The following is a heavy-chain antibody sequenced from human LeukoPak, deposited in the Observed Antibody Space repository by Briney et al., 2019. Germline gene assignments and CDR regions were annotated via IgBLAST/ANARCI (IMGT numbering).Heavy chain of an antibody. V-gene: IGHV1-18*01. Sequence: ASVKISCKASGYTFTSYVISWVRQAPGQGLEWMGWISAYNGNTNYAQKLQGRVTMTTDTSTSTAYMELRSLRSDDTAVYYCARVDSFFHAFDIWGQGTMVTVSS. CDR3: ARVDSFFHAFDI. D-gene: IGHD5-18*01. CDR2: ISAYNGNT. CDR1: GYTFTSYV. J-gene: IGHJ3*02.